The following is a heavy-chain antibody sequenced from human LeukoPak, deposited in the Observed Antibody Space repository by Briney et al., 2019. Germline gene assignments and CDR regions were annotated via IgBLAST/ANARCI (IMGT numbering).Heavy chain of an antibody. CDR1: GFTFSSYA. V-gene: IGHV3-23*01. CDR2: IIGSGVTT. Sequence: GGSLRLSCAGSGFTFSSYAMSWARNAPGKGREWVSTIIGSGVTTYYADSVKGRFTISRDNSKNTLYLQVNSLRAEDTAIYYCVRNWGEDYWGQGTLVTVSS. D-gene: IGHD7-27*01. J-gene: IGHJ4*02. CDR3: VRNWGEDY.